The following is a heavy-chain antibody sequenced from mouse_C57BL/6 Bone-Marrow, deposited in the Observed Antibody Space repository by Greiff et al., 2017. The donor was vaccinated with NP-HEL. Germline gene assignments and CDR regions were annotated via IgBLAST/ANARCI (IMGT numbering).Heavy chain of an antibody. CDR2: IDPSDSYT. CDR3: ARGGGY. J-gene: IGHJ3*02. Sequence: QVQLQQPGAELVMPGASVKLSCKASGYTFTSYWMHWVKQRPGQGLEWIGEIDPSDSYTNYNQKFKGKSTLTVDKSSSPAYMQLSSLTSEDSAVYYCARGGGYWGQGTLVTVSA. CDR1: GYTFTSYW. V-gene: IGHV1-69*01.